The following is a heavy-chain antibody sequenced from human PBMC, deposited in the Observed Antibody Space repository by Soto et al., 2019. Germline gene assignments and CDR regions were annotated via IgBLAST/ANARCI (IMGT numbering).Heavy chain of an antibody. Sequence: ASVKVSCKASGYTFTGYDMHWVRQAPGQGLEWMGWINPNSGNTSYAQKFQGRVTMTRNTSISTAYMELSSLRSEDTAVYYCARGYYDILTGYGGLDSWGQGTLVTVSS. D-gene: IGHD3-9*01. CDR2: INPNSGNT. V-gene: IGHV1-8*02. J-gene: IGHJ4*02. CDR1: GYTFTGYD. CDR3: ARGYYDILTGYGGLDS.